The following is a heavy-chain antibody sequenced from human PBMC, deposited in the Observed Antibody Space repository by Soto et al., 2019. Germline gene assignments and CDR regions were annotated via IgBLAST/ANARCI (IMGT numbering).Heavy chain of an antibody. J-gene: IGHJ6*03. Sequence: ASVKVSCKASGYTFTSYDINWVRQATGQGLEWMGWMNPNSGNTDYAQKFQGRVTMTRNTSISTAYMELGSLRSEDMAVEYCARQSRGDNYYYYYYMDVWGKGTTVTVSS. V-gene: IGHV1-8*01. CDR2: MNPNSGNT. D-gene: IGHD4-17*01. CDR3: ARQSRGDNYYYYYYMDV. CDR1: GYTFTSYD.